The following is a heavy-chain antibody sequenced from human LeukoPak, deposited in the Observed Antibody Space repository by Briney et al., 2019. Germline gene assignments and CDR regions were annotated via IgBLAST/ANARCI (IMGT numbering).Heavy chain of an antibody. D-gene: IGHD4-23*01. CDR2: IYYSGST. CDR3: ARGNSAVVYLDY. CDR1: GGSISSGGYY. V-gene: IGHV4-31*03. J-gene: IGHJ4*02. Sequence: PSETLSLTCTVSGGSISSGGYYWSWIRQHPGKGLEWIGYIYYSGSTYYNPSLKSRVTISVDTSKNQFSLKLSSVTAVDTAVYYCARGNSAVVYLDYWGQGTLVTVSS.